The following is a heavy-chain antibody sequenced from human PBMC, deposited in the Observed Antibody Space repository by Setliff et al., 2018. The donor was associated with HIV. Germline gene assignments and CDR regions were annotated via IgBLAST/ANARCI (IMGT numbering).Heavy chain of an antibody. Sequence: ASVKVSCKVSGGTFRKYSMNWIRQAPGQGLEWMGWISAYNGNTNYAQKLQGRVTMTTDTSTSTAYMELRSLRSDDTAVYYCARDRFAFDIWGQGTTVTVSS. J-gene: IGHJ3*02. CDR3: ARDRFAFDI. CDR2: ISAYNGNT. CDR1: GGTFRKYS. V-gene: IGHV1-18*01.